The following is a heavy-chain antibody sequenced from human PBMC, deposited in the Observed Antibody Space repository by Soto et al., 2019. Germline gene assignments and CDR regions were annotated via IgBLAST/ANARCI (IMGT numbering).Heavy chain of an antibody. CDR3: ARESNEAFDI. CDR2: ISYSGTT. Sequence: QVQLQESGPGLVKPSENLSLTCTVSGDSVTSYFWTWIRQPPGKGLEWIAYISYSGTTKYNPSVRGRVTISVVTSTNQVSLTMTSVTAADTAVYYCARESNEAFDIWGQGAMVTVSS. V-gene: IGHV4-59*02. J-gene: IGHJ3*02. CDR1: GDSVTSYF.